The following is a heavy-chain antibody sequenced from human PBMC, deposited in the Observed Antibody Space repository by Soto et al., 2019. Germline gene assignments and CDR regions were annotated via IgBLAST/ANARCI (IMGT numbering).Heavy chain of an antibody. CDR1: GFSLSTSGVG. J-gene: IGHJ4*02. CDR3: GGLSPTPDY. CDR2: IYWDDDK. D-gene: IGHD2-15*01. V-gene: IGHV2-5*02. Sequence: QITLKESGPTLVKPTQTLTLTCTFSGFSLSTSGVGVGWIRQPPGKALEWLALIYWDDDKRYSPSLKSRLTITKVTSKNQVVLTMTNMDPVDTATYYCGGLSPTPDYWGQGTLVTVSS.